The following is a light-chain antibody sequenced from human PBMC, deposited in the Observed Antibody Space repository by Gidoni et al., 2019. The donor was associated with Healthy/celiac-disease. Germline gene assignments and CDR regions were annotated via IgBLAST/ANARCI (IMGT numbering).Light chain of an antibody. Sequence: DIQMTQSPSSLSVSVGDRVTITCRSSQSISRYLNWYQQKPGKAPKPLIYAAASLQSGVRSMFSGSGSGTDFTLTISSLKPEDFATSYCQQSYRTRLTFGQGTKVEIK. CDR1: QSISRY. CDR2: AAA. J-gene: IGKJ1*01. V-gene: IGKV1-39*01. CDR3: QQSYRTRLT.